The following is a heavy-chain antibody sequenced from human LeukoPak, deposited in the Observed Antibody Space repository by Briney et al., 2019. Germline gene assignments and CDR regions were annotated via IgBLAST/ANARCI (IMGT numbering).Heavy chain of an antibody. D-gene: IGHD2-15*01. CDR3: ARGYYGGNYFDY. CDR1: GGSFSGYY. J-gene: IGHJ4*02. Sequence: SETLSLTCAVYGGSFSGYYWSWIRQPPGKGLECIGEINHSGSTKYNPPLKSRVTISVDTSKNQFSLKLSSVTAADTAVYYCARGYYGGNYFDYWGQGTLVTVSS. V-gene: IGHV4-34*01. CDR2: INHSGST.